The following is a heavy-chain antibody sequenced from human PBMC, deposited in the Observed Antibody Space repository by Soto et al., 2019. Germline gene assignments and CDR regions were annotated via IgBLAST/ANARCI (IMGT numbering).Heavy chain of an antibody. J-gene: IGHJ6*02. D-gene: IGHD3-16*02. CDR1: GFTFSSYW. V-gene: IGHV3-7*03. CDR2: IKQDGSEK. Sequence: PGWSLRLSCAASGFTFSSYWMSWVRQAPGKGLEWVANIKQDGSEKYYVDSVKGRFTISRDNAKNSLYLQMNSLRAEDTAVYYFASDIAITVSAYGRAFWVQGTTATV. CDR3: ASDIAITVSAYGRAF.